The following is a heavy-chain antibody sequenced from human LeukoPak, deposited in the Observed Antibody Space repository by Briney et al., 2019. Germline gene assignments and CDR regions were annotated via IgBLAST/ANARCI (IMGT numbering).Heavy chain of an antibody. J-gene: IGHJ6*02. CDR1: VGTFSSSA. Sequence: SVKVSCKTSVGTFSSSAITWVRQAPGQGLEWMGRIIPVLNITSYAQKFQGRVTITADTSTSTVYMELSSLRSEETAVYYCARDQGLTAPPPYGLDVWGQGTTVIVSS. V-gene: IGHV1-69*04. CDR3: ARDQGLTAPPPYGLDV. D-gene: IGHD4/OR15-4a*01. CDR2: IIPVLNIT.